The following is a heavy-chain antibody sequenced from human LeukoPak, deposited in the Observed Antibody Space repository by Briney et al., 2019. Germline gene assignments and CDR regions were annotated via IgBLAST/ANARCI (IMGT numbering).Heavy chain of an antibody. D-gene: IGHD3-22*01. CDR2: IYTSGST. J-gene: IGHJ4*02. CDR1: GGSFSGYY. Sequence: SETLSLTCAVYGGSFSGYYWSWIRQPAGKGLEWIGRIYTSGSTNYNPSLKSRVTMSVDTSKNQFSLKLSSVTAADTAVYYCARDLRSRDSSGYYFSFDYWGQGTLVTVSS. V-gene: IGHV4-4*07. CDR3: ARDLRSRDSSGYYFSFDY.